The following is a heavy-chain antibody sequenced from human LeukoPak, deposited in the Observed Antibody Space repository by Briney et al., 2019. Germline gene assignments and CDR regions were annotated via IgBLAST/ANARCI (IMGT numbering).Heavy chain of an antibody. J-gene: IGHJ4*02. CDR3: ARGDELLSGDY. CDR1: GGSISSSTFY. CDR2: IYHSGST. Sequence: PSETLSLTCTVSGGSISSSTFYWGWIRQPPGKGLEWIGSIYHSGSTYYNPSLKSRVTISVDTSKNQFSLKLSSVTAADTAVYYCARGDELLSGDYWGQGTLVTVSS. V-gene: IGHV4-39*07. D-gene: IGHD1-26*01.